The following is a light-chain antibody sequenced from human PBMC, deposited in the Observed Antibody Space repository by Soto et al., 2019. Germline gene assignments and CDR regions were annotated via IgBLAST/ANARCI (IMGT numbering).Light chain of an antibody. CDR3: QQYGSSPWT. CDR1: QSVSSSF. J-gene: IGKJ1*01. Sequence: EIVLTQSPGTLSLSPGERATLSCRASQSVSSSFLAWYQQKPGQAPRLLIYGASSRATGIPDRFSGSGSGTAFPLTISGLEPEDFAVYYCQQYGSSPWTFGQGTKVEIK. V-gene: IGKV3-20*01. CDR2: GAS.